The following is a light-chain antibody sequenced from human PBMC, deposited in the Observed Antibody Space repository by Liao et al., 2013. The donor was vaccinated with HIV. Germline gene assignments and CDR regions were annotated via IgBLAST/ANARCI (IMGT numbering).Light chain of an antibody. Sequence: SYELTQPSSVSVSPGQTARITCSGDVLAKKYARWFQQKPGQAPLLVMYYDSDRPSGIPERFSGSNSGNTATLTISGVEAGDEADYYCQVWDSSNDHRVFGGGTTLTVL. V-gene: IGLV3-21*04. CDR2: YDS. J-gene: IGLJ3*02. CDR3: QVWDSSNDHRV. CDR1: VLAKKY.